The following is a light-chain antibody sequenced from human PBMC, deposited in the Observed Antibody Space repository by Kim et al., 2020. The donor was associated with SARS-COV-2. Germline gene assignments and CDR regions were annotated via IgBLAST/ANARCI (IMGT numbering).Light chain of an antibody. CDR2: GAS. CDR3: QHYGNSPYT. CDR1: QTITNSY. V-gene: IGKV3-20*01. Sequence: EIVLTQSPGTLSLSPGGGATLSCRASQTITNSYLAWYQQKPGQAPRLLIYGASSRATGIPNRFSGSGSGTDFTLTISRLEPEDFAVYYCQHYGNSPYTFGQGTKLEI. J-gene: IGKJ2*01.